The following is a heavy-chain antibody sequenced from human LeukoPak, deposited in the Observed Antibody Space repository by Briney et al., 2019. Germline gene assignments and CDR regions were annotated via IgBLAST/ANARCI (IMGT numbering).Heavy chain of an antibody. D-gene: IGHD1-26*01. Sequence: SETLSLTCAVSGGSLSTTSWWVWLRQPPGKGLEWIGEVYHSGGGNKNYNPSLKSRVTISVDTSKNQFSLKLSSVTAADTAVYYCARGGWSFDYWGQGTLVTVSS. CDR1: GGSLSTTSW. J-gene: IGHJ4*02. V-gene: IGHV4-4*02. CDR3: ARGGWSFDY. CDR2: VYHSGGGNK.